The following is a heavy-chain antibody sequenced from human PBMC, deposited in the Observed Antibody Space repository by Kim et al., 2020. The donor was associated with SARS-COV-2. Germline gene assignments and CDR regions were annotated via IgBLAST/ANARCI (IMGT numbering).Heavy chain of an antibody. CDR3: ARALGIAAAGTNFDY. Sequence: PSLKSRGTISVDTSKNQFSLKLSSVTAADTAVYYCARALGIAAAGTNFDYWGQGTLVTVSS. V-gene: IGHV4-39*07. J-gene: IGHJ4*02. D-gene: IGHD6-13*01.